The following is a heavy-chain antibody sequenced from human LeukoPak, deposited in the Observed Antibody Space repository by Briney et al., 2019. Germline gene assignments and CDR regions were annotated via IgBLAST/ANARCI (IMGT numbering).Heavy chain of an antibody. V-gene: IGHV3-33*01. CDR2: IWYDGSNK. CDR3: ARGSGSFSGGFDY. J-gene: IGHJ4*02. Sequence: GGSLRLSCAASGFTFSSYGMHWVRQAPGKGLEWVAVIWYDGSNKYYADSVKGRFTISRDNSKNTLYLQMNSLRAEDTAVYYCARGSGSFSGGFDYWGQGTLVTVSS. D-gene: IGHD1-26*01. CDR1: GFTFSSYG.